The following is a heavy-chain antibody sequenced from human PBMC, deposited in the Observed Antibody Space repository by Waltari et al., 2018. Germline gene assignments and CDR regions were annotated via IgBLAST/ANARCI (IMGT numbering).Heavy chain of an antibody. CDR2: IRNKANFYST. J-gene: IGHJ4*02. Sequence: EVQLVESGGGLVQPGGSLRLSCAASGFTFRDQYIVWVRQAPGKGLEWVARIRNKANFYSTEYVPAVKGRFTISRDDPKSSLYLQMNSLKSEDTAVYYCVRIRLGPTTRIFDSWGQGTLVTVSS. D-gene: IGHD1-26*01. CDR3: VRIRLGPTTRIFDS. CDR1: GFTFRDQY. V-gene: IGHV3-72*01.